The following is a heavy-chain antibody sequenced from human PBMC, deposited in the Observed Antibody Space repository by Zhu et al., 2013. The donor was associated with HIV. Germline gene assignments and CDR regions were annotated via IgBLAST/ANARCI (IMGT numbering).Heavy chain of an antibody. D-gene: IGHD2-2*01. V-gene: IGHV1-69*01. Sequence: QVQLVQSGAEAKKPGSSVKVSCKASGGTFSNYAFHWVRQAPGQGLEWVGGIIPIFDTTNYAQKFQGRVTITADESTSTAYMELSSLRSEDTAVYYCARDISQYQLLNYYYYGMDVWGQGTTVTVSS. CDR2: IIPIFDTT. CDR1: GGTFSNYA. CDR3: ARDISQYQLLNYYYYGMDV. J-gene: IGHJ6*02.